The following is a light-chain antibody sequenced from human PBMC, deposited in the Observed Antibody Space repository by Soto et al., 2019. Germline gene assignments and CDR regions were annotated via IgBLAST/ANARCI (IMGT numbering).Light chain of an antibody. J-gene: IGKJ4*01. CDR3: QQVNSYPRT. CDR1: QAISSS. Sequence: DIQLTQSPSFLSASVGDRVTITCRASQAISSSLAWYQQIPGKAPKLLIYAASTLQSGVPSRFSGSASWTEFTLTIGSLQPEDFATYYCQQVNSYPRTFGGGTKVDIK. V-gene: IGKV1-9*01. CDR2: AAS.